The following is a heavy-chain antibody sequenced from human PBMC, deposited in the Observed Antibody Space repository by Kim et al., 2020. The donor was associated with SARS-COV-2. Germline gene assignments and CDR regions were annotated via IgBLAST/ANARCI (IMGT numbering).Heavy chain of an antibody. J-gene: IGHJ4*02. CDR2: INAGNGNT. CDR3: AREGITFGGVIGY. Sequence: ASVKVSCKASGYTFTSYAMHWVRQAPGQRLEWMGWINAGNGNTKYSQKFQGRVTITRDTSASTAYMELSSLRSEDTAVYYCAREGITFGGVIGYWGQGTLGTVSS. D-gene: IGHD3-16*01. CDR1: GYTFTSYA. V-gene: IGHV1-3*01.